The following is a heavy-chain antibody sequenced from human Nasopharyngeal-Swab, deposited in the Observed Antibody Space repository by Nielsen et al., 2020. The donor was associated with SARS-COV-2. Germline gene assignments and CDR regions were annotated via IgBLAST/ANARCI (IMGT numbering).Heavy chain of an antibody. J-gene: IGHJ6*03. Sequence: SETLSLTCTVSGGSISSSSYYWGWIRQPPGKGLEWIGSIYYSGSTYYNPSLKRRVTISVDTSKNQFSLKLSSVTAADTAVYYCARRSQLRLFDYYMDVWGKGTTVTVSS. V-gene: IGHV4-39*01. CDR3: ARRSQLRLFDYYMDV. CDR1: GGSISSSSYY. D-gene: IGHD2-2*01. CDR2: IYYSGST.